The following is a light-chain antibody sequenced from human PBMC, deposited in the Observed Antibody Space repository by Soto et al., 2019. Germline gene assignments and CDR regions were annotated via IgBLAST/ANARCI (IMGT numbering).Light chain of an antibody. CDR1: QNVYSN. CDR3: QQCRNWPLT. Sequence: EIVMTQSPATLSVSPGEGATLSCKASQNVYSNLPWYQQRPGQPPRLLIYDASTRATGISARFSGSGYGTEFTLTISSLQSEDFAVYFCQQCRNWPLTFGGGTKVEIK. V-gene: IGKV3-15*01. J-gene: IGKJ4*01. CDR2: DAS.